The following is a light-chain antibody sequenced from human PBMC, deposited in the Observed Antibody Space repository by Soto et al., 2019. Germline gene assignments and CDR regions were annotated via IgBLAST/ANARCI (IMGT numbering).Light chain of an antibody. Sequence: QSVLTQPPSVSAAPGERVIIFCSGSSSTIGANYVSWYQQFPGTAPILLSYDNHHRPSGIPDRFSGSKSGTSATLVITGLQTGDEADYYCGTWDSNLNNGVVFGGGTKLTVL. CDR3: GTWDSNLNNGVV. CDR1: SSTIGANY. CDR2: DNH. V-gene: IGLV1-51*01. J-gene: IGLJ2*01.